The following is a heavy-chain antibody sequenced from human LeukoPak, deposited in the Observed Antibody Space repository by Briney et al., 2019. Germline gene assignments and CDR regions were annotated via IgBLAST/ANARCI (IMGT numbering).Heavy chain of an antibody. J-gene: IGHJ4*02. CDR2: ISGSGGST. Sequence: GGSLRLSCAASGFTFSSYGMSWVRQAPGKGLEWVSAISGSGGSTYYADSVKGRFTISRDNSKDTLYLQMNSLRAEDTAVYYCAKWLSVAGNDYWGQGTLVTVSS. CDR1: GFTFSSYG. V-gene: IGHV3-23*01. D-gene: IGHD6-19*01. CDR3: AKWLSVAGNDY.